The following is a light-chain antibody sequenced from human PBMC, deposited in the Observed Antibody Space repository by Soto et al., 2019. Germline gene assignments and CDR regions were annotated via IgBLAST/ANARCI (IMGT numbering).Light chain of an antibody. CDR1: QNVDNNF. CDR2: GAS. V-gene: IGKV3-20*01. J-gene: IGKJ2*01. CDR3: QQYGSLPYT. Sequence: ENVLTQSPGTLSLSPGERATLSCRASQNVDNNFLAWYQHKPGQPPRLLIFGASIRAAGIPDRFSGSGSGPDFTLSISRLEPEDFVVYHCQQYGSLPYTFGQGTKLDI.